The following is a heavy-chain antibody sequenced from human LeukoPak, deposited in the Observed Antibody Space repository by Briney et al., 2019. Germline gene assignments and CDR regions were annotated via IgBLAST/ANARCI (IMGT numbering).Heavy chain of an antibody. D-gene: IGHD3-16*01. CDR1: GYTFTTYA. Sequence: GASVKVSCTASGYTFTTYALNWVRQAPGQGLEWMGWINTNTGNPTYAQCFTGRFVFSLDTSVSTAYLQIVSLKVEDTAVYYCARDSFADGASTFDIWGQGTMVTVSS. J-gene: IGHJ3*02. CDR3: ARDSFADGASTFDI. V-gene: IGHV7-4-1*01. CDR2: INTNTGNP.